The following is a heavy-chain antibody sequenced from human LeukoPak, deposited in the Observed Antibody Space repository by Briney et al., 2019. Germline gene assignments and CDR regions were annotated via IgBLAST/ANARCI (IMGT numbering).Heavy chain of an antibody. Sequence: GGSLRLSCAASGFTFSSYGMHWVRQAPGKGLEWVAVISYDGSNKYYTDSVKGRFTISRDNSKNMLYLQMNSLRAEDTAVYYCAKGTGPFDYWGQGTLVTVSS. CDR1: GFTFSSYG. D-gene: IGHD3/OR15-3a*01. J-gene: IGHJ4*02. V-gene: IGHV3-30*18. CDR2: ISYDGSNK. CDR3: AKGTGPFDY.